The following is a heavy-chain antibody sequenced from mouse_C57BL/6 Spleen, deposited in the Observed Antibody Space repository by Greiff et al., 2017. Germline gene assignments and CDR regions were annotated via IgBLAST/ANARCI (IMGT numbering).Heavy chain of an antibody. V-gene: IGHV5-17*01. CDR3: ARGPSYYGKTDYAMDY. CDR2: ISSGSSTI. CDR1: GFTFSDYG. Sequence: EVQLVESGGGLVKPGGSLKLSCAASGFTFSDYGMHWVRQAPEKGLEWVAYISSGSSTIYYADTVKGRFTISRDNAKNTLFLQMTSLRSEDTAMYYCARGPSYYGKTDYAMDYWGQGTSVTGSS. D-gene: IGHD2-1*01. J-gene: IGHJ4*01.